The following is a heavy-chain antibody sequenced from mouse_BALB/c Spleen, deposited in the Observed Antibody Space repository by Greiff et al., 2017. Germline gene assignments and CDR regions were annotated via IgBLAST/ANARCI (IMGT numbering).Heavy chain of an antibody. D-gene: IGHD1-1*01. V-gene: IGHV1-69*02. CDR2: IDPSDSET. CDR3: ARVYGSSAWFAY. CDR1: GYTFTSYW. Sequence: VQLQQPGAELVKPGAPVKLSCKASGYTFTSYWMNWVKQRPGRGLEWIGRIDPSDSETHYNQKFKDKATLTVDKSSSTAYIQLSSLTSEDSAVYYCARVYGSSAWFAYWGQGTLVTVSA. J-gene: IGHJ3*01.